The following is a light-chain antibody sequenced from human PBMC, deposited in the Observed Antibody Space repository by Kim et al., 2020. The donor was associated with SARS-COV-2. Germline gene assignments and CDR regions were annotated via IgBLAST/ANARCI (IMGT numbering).Light chain of an antibody. CDR2: GKN. CDR1: SLRSYY. J-gene: IGLJ2*01. V-gene: IGLV3-19*01. Sequence: SELTQDPAVSVALGQTVRITCQGDSLRSYYASWYQQKPGQAPVLVIYGKNNRPSGIPDRFSGSSSGNTASLTITGAQAEDEADYYCNFRDSSGNHLVFG. CDR3: NFRDSSGNHLV.